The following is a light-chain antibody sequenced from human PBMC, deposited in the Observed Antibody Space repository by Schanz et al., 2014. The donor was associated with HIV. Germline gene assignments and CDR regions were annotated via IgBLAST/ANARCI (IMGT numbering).Light chain of an antibody. CDR2: EVS. Sequence: QSVLTQPASMSGSPGQSITISCTGPSSDVGSYNLVSWYQQHPGKAPKLMIYEVSERPSGVPDRFSGSKSGNTASLTVSGLQADDESDYYCRSYAATSNVLFGGGTKLTVL. CDR1: SSDVGSYNL. V-gene: IGLV2-14*02. J-gene: IGLJ3*02. CDR3: RSYAATSNVL.